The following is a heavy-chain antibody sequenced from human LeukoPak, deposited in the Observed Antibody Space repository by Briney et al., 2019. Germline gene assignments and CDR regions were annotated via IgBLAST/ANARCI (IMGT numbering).Heavy chain of an antibody. CDR2: ITSGGDYM. CDR3: ARVSIFGVVIANDY. CDR1: GFTFGGYT. V-gene: IGHV3-21*01. J-gene: IGHJ4*02. D-gene: IGHD3-16*02. Sequence: PGGSLRLSCAASGFTFGGYTMSWVRQAPGKGLQWVSAITSGGDYMYYADPVKARFTISRHDSKNSLYLHMHSLRAEYTAVYYCARVSIFGVVIANDYWGQGTVVTVSS.